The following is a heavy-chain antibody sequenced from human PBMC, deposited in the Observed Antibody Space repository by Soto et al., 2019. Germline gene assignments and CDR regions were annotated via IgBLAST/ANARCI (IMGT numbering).Heavy chain of an antibody. Sequence: PGGSLRLSCAASGFTFSSYAMSWVRQAPGKGLEWVSVIYSGGSTYYADSVKGRFTISRDNSKNTLYLQMNSLRAEDTAVYYCVRDSGAKLSSSWGQGTLVTVSS. D-gene: IGHD6-13*01. CDR1: GFTFSSYA. V-gene: IGHV3-53*01. J-gene: IGHJ4*02. CDR3: VRDSGAKLSSS. CDR2: IYSGGST.